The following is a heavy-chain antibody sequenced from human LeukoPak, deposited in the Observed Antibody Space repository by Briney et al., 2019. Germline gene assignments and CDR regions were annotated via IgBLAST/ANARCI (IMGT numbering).Heavy chain of an antibody. CDR1: GSSISSGDYY. CDR3: ARGRGTAMVTSWFDP. J-gene: IGHJ5*02. D-gene: IGHD5-18*01. CDR2: IYYSGST. Sequence: SETLSLTCTVSGSSISSGDYYWSWIRQPPGKGLEWIGYIYYSGSTYYNPTLKSRVTISVDTSKNQSSLKLSSVTAADTAVYYCARGRGTAMVTSWFDPWGQGTLVTVSS. V-gene: IGHV4-30-4*01.